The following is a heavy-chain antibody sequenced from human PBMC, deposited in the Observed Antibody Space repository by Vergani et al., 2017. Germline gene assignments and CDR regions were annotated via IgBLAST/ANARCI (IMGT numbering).Heavy chain of an antibody. J-gene: IGHJ4*02. V-gene: IGHV3-21*05. CDR1: GFTFSSYS. D-gene: IGHD2-15*01. CDR3: ARGDIVVVVAEIDY. CDR2: ISSSSSYI. Sequence: EVQLVESGGGLVQPGGSLRLSCAASGFTFSSYSMNWVRQAPGKGLEWVSYISSSSSYIYYADSVKGRFTTSRDNAKNSLYLQMNSLRAEDTAVYYCARGDIVVVVAEIDYWGQGTLVTVSS.